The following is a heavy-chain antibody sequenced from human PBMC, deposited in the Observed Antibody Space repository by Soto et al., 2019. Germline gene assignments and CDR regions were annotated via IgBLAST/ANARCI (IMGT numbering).Heavy chain of an antibody. CDR3: ARTPNDTPRRDYYYYYGMDV. CDR1: GGSISSGGYY. J-gene: IGHJ6*02. CDR2: IYYSGST. D-gene: IGHD1-1*01. Sequence: PSETLSLTCTVSGGSISSGGYYWSWIRQHPGKGLEWIGYIYYSGSTYYNPSLKSRVTISVDTSKNQFSLKLSSVTAADTAVYYCARTPNDTPRRDYYYYYGMDVWGQGITVTV. V-gene: IGHV4-31*03.